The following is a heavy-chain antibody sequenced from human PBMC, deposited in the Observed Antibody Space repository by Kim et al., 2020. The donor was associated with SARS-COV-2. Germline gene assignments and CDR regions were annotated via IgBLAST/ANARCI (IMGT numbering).Heavy chain of an antibody. CDR2: TYYRSKWYY. CDR1: GDSVSSNSAA. CDR3: VGGIPTAASAGGS. D-gene: IGHD6-13*01. Sequence: SQTLSLTCVISGDSVSSNSAAWNWIRQSPSRGLEWLARTYYRSKWYYDYAAFVKSRITINPDTSKNQVSLHLNSVTPEDTAVYFCVGGIPTAASAGGSWGQGTLVTVSS. V-gene: IGHV6-1*01. J-gene: IGHJ5*02.